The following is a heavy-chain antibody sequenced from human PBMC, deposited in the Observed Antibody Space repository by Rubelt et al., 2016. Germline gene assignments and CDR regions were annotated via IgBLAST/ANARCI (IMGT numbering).Heavy chain of an antibody. CDR1: GSSISSDYY. CDR3: VRERATVTTLFDY. CDR2: LYHGGST. Sequence: QVQLQESGPGLVKPSETLSLTCSVSGSSISSDYYWGWIRQPPGKGLEWIGSLYHGGSTYYNPSLKSRVTISVDTSKNEFSLQRTSVTAADTAVYYCVRERATVTTLFDYWGQGTLVTVSS. V-gene: IGHV4-38-2*02. J-gene: IGHJ4*02. D-gene: IGHD4-17*01.